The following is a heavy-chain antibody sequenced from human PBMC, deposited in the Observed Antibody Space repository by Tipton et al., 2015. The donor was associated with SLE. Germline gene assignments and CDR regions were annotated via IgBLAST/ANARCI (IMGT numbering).Heavy chain of an antibody. CDR2: ISYDGSKK. Sequence: RSLRLSCAASGFTFSSYGMHWVRQAPGKGLEWVAVISYDGSKKYYADSVKGRFIISRDNSKNTLYLQMNSLRAEDTAVYYCAGDYYDSSGATWYLDLWGRGTLVTVSS. CDR3: AGDYYDSSGATWYLDL. V-gene: IGHV3-30*03. J-gene: IGHJ2*01. CDR1: GFTFSSYG. D-gene: IGHD3-22*01.